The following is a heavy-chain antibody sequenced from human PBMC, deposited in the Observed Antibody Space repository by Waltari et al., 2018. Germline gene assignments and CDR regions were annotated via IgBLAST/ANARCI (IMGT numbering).Heavy chain of an antibody. J-gene: IGHJ4*02. CDR2: INPNNGIT. CDR1: GSSFTGTL. CDR3: AAKGVVLPATFDY. V-gene: IGHV1-2*02. D-gene: IGHD2-15*01. Sequence: QVQLVQSGAELREPGASVKVSCKTSGSSFTGTLIHWVRQAPGQGLEWMGLINPNNGITNYAQKFQGRVTMTRDTSISTAYVELSSLRIDDTAVYYCAAKGVVLPATFDYWGQGTLVTVSS.